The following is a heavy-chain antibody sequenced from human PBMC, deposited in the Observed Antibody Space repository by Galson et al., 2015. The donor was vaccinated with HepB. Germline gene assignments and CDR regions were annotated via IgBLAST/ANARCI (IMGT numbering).Heavy chain of an antibody. J-gene: IGHJ4*02. CDR1: EFTLNNVR. Sequence: SLRLSCAASEFTLNNVRMSWVRQAPGKGLEWVGRIKTKIDGGTTDYAAPVKGRFTISRDDSKNTLYLEMNSLKTEDTAVYYCTTMGPPNYYYDSSGYDYWGQGTLVTVSS. D-gene: IGHD3-22*01. CDR3: TTMGPPNYYYDSSGYDY. V-gene: IGHV3-15*01. CDR2: IKTKIDGGTT.